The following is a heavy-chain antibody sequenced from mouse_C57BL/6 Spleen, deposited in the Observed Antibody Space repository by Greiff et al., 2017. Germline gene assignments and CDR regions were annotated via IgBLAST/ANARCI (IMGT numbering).Heavy chain of an antibody. CDR3: ARCNYETWFAY. J-gene: IGHJ3*01. V-gene: IGHV1-7*01. CDR2: INPSSGYT. CDR1: GYTFTSYW. D-gene: IGHD2-1*01. Sequence: VQGVESGAELAKPGASVKLSCKASGYTFTSYWMHWVKQRPGQGLEWIGYINPSSGYTKYNQKFKDKATLTADKSSSTAYMQLSSLTYEDSAVYYCARCNYETWFAYWGQGTLVTVSA.